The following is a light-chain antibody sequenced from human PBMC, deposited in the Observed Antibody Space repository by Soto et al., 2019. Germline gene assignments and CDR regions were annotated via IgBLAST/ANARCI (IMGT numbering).Light chain of an antibody. CDR1: QSISNY. Sequence: DIPMTQSPSSLSASVGDRVTIACRASQSISNYLNWYQQKPGKAPKLLIYGASSLQSGVPSRFTGSGSGTDFTLTISSLQPEDFSTYYCQQTYSSPRTFGQGTKVEIK. V-gene: IGKV1-39*01. J-gene: IGKJ1*01. CDR3: QQTYSSPRT. CDR2: GAS.